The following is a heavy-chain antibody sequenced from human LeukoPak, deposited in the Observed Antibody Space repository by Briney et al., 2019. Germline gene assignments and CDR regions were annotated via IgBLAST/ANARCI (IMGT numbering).Heavy chain of an antibody. CDR3: ARDSPKLYYYYGMDV. CDR1: GFTFSDYY. D-gene: IGHD1-7*01. Sequence: GGSLRLSCAASGFTFSDYYMSWIRQALGKGLEWVSYISSSGSTIYYADSVKGRFTISRDNAKNSLYLQMNSLRAEDTAVYYCARDSPKLYYYYGMDVWGKGTTVTVSS. V-gene: IGHV3-11*01. CDR2: ISSSGSTI. J-gene: IGHJ6*04.